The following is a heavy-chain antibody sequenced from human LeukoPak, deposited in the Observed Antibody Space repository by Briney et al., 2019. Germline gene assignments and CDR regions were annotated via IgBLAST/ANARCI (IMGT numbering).Heavy chain of an antibody. CDR2: TYYRSKWYN. V-gene: IGHV6-1*01. J-gene: IGHJ6*03. D-gene: IGHD3-22*01. CDR3: ARGVVVVIFPAYYYYYYMDV. CDR1: GDSVSSNSAA. Sequence: SQTLSLTCAISGDSVSSNSAAWNWIRQSPSRGLEWQGRTYYRSKWYNDYAVSVKSRITINPDTSKNQFSLQLNSVTPEDTAVYYCARGVVVVIFPAYYYYYYMDVWGKGTTVTVSS.